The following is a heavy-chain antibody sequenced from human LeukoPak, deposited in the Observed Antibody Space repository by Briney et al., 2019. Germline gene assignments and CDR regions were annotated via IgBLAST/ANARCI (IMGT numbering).Heavy chain of an antibody. CDR3: AREVTMVRGVRTDAFDI. J-gene: IGHJ3*02. V-gene: IGHV3-23*01. CDR2: ISGSGGST. CDR1: GFTFSSYG. D-gene: IGHD3-10*01. Sequence: GGTLRLSCAASGFTFSSYGMSWVRQAPGKGLEWVSAISGSGGSTYYADSVKGRFTISRDNAKNSLYLQMNSLRAEDTAVYYCAREVTMVRGVRTDAFDIWGQGTMVTVSS.